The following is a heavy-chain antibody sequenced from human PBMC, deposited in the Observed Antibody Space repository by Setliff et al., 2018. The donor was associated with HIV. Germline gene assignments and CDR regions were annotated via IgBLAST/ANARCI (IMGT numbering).Heavy chain of an antibody. J-gene: IGHJ5*02. CDR3: ARDGRYSFGYNWFDP. CDR2: IYSSGTT. CDR1: GVSISDHY. Sequence: SETLSLTCFVSGVSISDHYWGWIRQPPGKGLEWIGYIYSSGTTQYNPSVESRVTMSLDTSRDQFSLKVNSVTAADTAVYYCARDGRYSFGYNWFDPWGQGTLVTVSS. V-gene: IGHV4-59*11. D-gene: IGHD5-18*01.